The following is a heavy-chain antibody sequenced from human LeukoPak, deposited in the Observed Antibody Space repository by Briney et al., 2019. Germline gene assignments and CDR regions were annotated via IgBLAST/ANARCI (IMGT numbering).Heavy chain of an antibody. CDR1: GGSISSSNW. Sequence: SGTLSLTCAVSGGSISSSNWWSWVRQPPGKGLEWIGEIYHSGSTNYNPSLKSRVTISVDTSKNQFSLKLSSVTAADTAVYYCAREPFTIFGVVIKSYYYGMDVWGQGTTVTVSS. CDR2: IYHSGST. D-gene: IGHD3-3*01. CDR3: AREPFTIFGVVIKSYYYGMDV. V-gene: IGHV4-4*02. J-gene: IGHJ6*02.